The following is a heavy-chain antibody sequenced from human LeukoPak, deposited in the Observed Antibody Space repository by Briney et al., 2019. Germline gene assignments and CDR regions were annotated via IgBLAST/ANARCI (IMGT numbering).Heavy chain of an antibody. Sequence: PGEALRLSCAASGFTFSSHAMRWVPQPPGKGVEWVSGLSRSGYITNEADSVKGRVTRCRHKSKNPLYVQMNSLRAEDTAVYYCARGELELFDPHLVDYWGQGALVTV. D-gene: IGHD1-7*01. CDR3: ARGELELFDPHLVDY. J-gene: IGHJ4*02. CDR2: LSRSGYIT. CDR1: GFTFSSHA. V-gene: IGHV3-23*01.